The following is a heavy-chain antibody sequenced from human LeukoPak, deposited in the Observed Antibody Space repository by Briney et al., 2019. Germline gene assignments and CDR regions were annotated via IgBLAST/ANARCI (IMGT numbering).Heavy chain of an antibody. Sequence: SSETLSLTCAVYGGSFSGYYWSWIRQPPGKGLEWIGEINHSGSTNYNPSLKSRVTISVDTSKNQFSLKLSSVTAADTAVYYCASGLVAGTTDYWGQGTLVTVSS. CDR1: GGSFSGYY. CDR3: ASGLVAGTTDY. CDR2: INHSGST. V-gene: IGHV4-34*01. D-gene: IGHD6-19*01. J-gene: IGHJ4*02.